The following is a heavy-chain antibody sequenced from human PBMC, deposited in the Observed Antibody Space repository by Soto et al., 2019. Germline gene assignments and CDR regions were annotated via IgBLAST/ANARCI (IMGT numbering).Heavy chain of an antibody. CDR2: IVVGSGNT. V-gene: IGHV1-58*01. CDR1: GFTFTSSA. Sequence: SVKVSCKASGFTFTSSAVQWVRQARGQRLEWIGWIVVGSGNTNYAQKFQERVTITRDMSTSTAYMELSSLRSEDTAVYYCAKDVGQWVETFDYWGHGTLVTVSS. D-gene: IGHD6-19*01. CDR3: AKDVGQWVETFDY. J-gene: IGHJ4*01.